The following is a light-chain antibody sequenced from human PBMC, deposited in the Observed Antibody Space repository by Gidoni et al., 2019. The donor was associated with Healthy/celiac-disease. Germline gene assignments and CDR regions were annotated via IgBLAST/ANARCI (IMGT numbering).Light chain of an antibody. CDR1: QNISSW. Sequence: DIQMPQSPSSVSASVGDRVTITGPASQNISSWLAWYQQKPGKAPKPLIYAASSLQSGVPSRFSGSGSGTEFTLTISSLQPEDFATYYCQQANSFPWTFXXXTKVEIK. CDR3: QQANSFPWT. J-gene: IGKJ1*01. CDR2: AAS. V-gene: IGKV1-12*01.